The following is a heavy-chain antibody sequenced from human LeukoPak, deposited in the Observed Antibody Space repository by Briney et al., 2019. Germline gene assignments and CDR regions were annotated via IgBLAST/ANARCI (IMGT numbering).Heavy chain of an antibody. Sequence: SETLSLTCTVSGGSINNNSYYWGWIRQPPGKGLEWIGSIYYSGITYYNPSLKSRVTISVDTSKNQFSLKLSSVTAADTAVYYCACLTTADAFDIWGQGTMVTVSS. V-gene: IGHV4-39*07. D-gene: IGHD3-22*01. J-gene: IGHJ3*02. CDR3: ACLTTADAFDI. CDR2: IYYSGIT. CDR1: GGSINNNSYY.